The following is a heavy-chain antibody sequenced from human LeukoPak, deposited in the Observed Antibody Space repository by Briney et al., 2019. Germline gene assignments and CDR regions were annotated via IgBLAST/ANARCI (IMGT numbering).Heavy chain of an antibody. Sequence: GGSLRLPCAASGFTFSSYGMHWVRQAPGKGLEWVAVISYDGSNKYYADSVKGRFTISRDNSKNTLYLQMNSLRAEDTAVYYCAKDLAVAGTDYWGQGTLVTVSS. J-gene: IGHJ4*02. D-gene: IGHD6-19*01. CDR2: ISYDGSNK. V-gene: IGHV3-30*18. CDR1: GFTFSSYG. CDR3: AKDLAVAGTDY.